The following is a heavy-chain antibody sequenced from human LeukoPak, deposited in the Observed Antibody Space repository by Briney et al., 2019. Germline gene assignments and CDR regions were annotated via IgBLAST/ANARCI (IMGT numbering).Heavy chain of an antibody. CDR1: GFTFSSYA. Sequence: PGGSLRLSCAASGFTFSSYAMSWVRQAPGKGLEWVSAISGSGGSTYYADPVKGRFTISRDNSKNTLYLQMNSLRAEDTAVYYCAKDQVATILGYYYGMDVWGQGTTVTVSS. CDR3: AKDQVATILGYYYGMDV. J-gene: IGHJ6*02. CDR2: ISGSGGST. V-gene: IGHV3-23*01. D-gene: IGHD5-12*01.